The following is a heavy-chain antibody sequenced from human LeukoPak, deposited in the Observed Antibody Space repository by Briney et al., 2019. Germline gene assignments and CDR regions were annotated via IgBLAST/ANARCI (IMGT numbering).Heavy chain of an antibody. J-gene: IGHJ3*02. D-gene: IGHD2-2*01. Sequence: GGSLRLSCAASGFTVSSNYMSWVRQAPGKGLEWVSVIYSGGSTYYADSVKGRFTISRDNSKNTLYLQMNSLRAEDTAVYYCARSYCSSTSCFAFDIWGQGAMVTVSS. V-gene: IGHV3-66*02. CDR2: IYSGGST. CDR3: ARSYCSSTSCFAFDI. CDR1: GFTVSSNY.